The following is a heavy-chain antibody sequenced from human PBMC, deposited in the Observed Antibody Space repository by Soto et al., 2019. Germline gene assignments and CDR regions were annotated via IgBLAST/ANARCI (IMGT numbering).Heavy chain of an antibody. J-gene: IGHJ4*02. V-gene: IGHV4-61*01. Sequence: KASETLSLTCSVSGASVNNKTYFWSWIRQPPGKGLEWIGYIYYTGTTRYNPSLKSRVTMSVDTSKSQFSLRLSSVTAADTAVYYCASVIRANFFDNWGQGTLVTASS. CDR2: IYYTGTT. CDR1: GASVNNKTYF. D-gene: IGHD3-10*01. CDR3: ASVIRANFFDN.